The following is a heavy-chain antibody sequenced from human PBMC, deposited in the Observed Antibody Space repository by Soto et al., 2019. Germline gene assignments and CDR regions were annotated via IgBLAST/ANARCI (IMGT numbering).Heavy chain of an antibody. CDR1: GFTFSSYA. CDR3: ATLYTIPTHYWYFDL. Sequence: EVQLLESGGGLVQPGGSQRLSCGASGFTFSSYAMSWVRQAPGKGLEWVSGVSGSGGGGSTYYADSGKGRFTVSRDNPKNAPDLQLHRLSAEDSVVYYCATLYTIPTHYWYFDLWGRGTLVTVSS. D-gene: IGHD3-16*01. CDR2: VSGSGGGGST. J-gene: IGHJ2*01. V-gene: IGHV3-23*01.